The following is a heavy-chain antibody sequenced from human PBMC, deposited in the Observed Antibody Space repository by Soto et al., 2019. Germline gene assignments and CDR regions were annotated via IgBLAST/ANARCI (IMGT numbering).Heavy chain of an antibody. V-gene: IGHV6-1*01. CDR1: GDSVSSNSAA. Sequence: PSQTLSLTCAISGDSVSSNSAAWNWIRQSPSRGLEWLGRTYYRSKWYNDYAGSAKSRIMINPDTSTSTVYMELSSLRSEDTAVYYCARVFKGSTEVTPAPLDYWGQGTLVTVSS. J-gene: IGHJ4*02. CDR2: TYYRSKWYN. CDR3: ARVFKGSTEVTPAPLDY. D-gene: IGHD2-21*02.